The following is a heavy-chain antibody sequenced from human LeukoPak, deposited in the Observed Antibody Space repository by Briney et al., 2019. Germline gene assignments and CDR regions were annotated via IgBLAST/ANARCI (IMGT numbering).Heavy chain of an antibody. CDR3: ARVDSTYGYAGGNYFAY. CDR2: IYYSGST. V-gene: IGHV4-59*08. Sequence: PSETLSLTCTVSGGSISSYYWSWIRQPPGKGLEWIGYIYYSGSTNYNPSLKSRVTISVDTSKNQFSLKLSSVTAADTAVYYCARVDSTYGYAGGNYFAYWGQGTLVTVSS. D-gene: IGHD5-18*01. J-gene: IGHJ4*02. CDR1: GGSISSYY.